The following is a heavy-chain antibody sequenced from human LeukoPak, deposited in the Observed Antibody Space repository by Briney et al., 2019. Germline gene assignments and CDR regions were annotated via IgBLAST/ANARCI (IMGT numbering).Heavy chain of an antibody. V-gene: IGHV1-18*01. J-gene: IGHJ5*02. CDR3: ARGLWGYYGDSYNWFDP. Sequence: ASVKVSCKASGYTFTSYGISWVRQAPGQGLEWMGWISAYNGNTNYAQKLQGRVTMTRNTSISTAYMELSSLRSEDTAVYYCARGLWGYYGDSYNWFDPWGQGTLVTVSS. CDR1: GYTFTSYG. CDR2: ISAYNGNT. D-gene: IGHD4-17*01.